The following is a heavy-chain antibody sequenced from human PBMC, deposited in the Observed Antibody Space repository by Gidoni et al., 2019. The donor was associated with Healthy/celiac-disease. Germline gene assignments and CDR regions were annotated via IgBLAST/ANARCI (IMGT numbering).Heavy chain of an antibody. CDR2: IYYSGST. CDR3: ARYGYCSGGSCLDAFDI. CDR1: GGSISSYY. Sequence: QVQLQESGPGLVKPSETLSLTCTVSGGSISSYYWSWIRQPPGKGLEWIGYIYYSGSTNYNPSLKSRVTISVDTSKNQFSLKLSSVTAADTAVYYCARYGYCSGGSCLDAFDIWGQGTMVTVSS. V-gene: IGHV4-59*08. D-gene: IGHD2-15*01. J-gene: IGHJ3*02.